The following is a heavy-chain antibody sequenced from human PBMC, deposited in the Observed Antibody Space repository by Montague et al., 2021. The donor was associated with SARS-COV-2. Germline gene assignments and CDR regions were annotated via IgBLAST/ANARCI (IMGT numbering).Heavy chain of an antibody. CDR2: ISSSSSYI. D-gene: IGHD3-22*01. J-gene: IGHJ4*02. CDR1: GFTFSSYS. V-gene: IGHV3-21*01. CDR3: AGDYDSSGYLPSYFDY. Sequence: SLRLSCAASGFTFSSYSMNWVRQAPGKGLEWVSSISSSSSYIYYADSVKGRFTISRDNAKNSLYLQMNSLRAEDTAVYYCAGDYDSSGYLPSYFDYWGQGTLVTVSS.